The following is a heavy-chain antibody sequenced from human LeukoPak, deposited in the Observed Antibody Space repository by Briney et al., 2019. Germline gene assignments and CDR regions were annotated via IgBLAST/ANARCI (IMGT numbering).Heavy chain of an antibody. V-gene: IGHV4-59*08. D-gene: IGHD3-22*01. J-gene: IGHJ4*02. CDR3: ARRGSSGSLDY. CDR1: GGSISSHY. Sequence: SETRSLTCTVSGGSISSHYWSWLRQPPGKGLEWMGYIYYSGSTNYNPSLKSRVTISEDTSKNQFSLKLSSVTAAETAVYYCARRGSSGSLDYWGQGTLVTVSS. CDR2: IYYSGST.